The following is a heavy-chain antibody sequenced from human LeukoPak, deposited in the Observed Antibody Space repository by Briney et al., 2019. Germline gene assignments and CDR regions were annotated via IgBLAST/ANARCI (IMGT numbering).Heavy chain of an antibody. CDR1: GFTFRTIG. CDR2: IQNDGNKK. D-gene: IGHD3-9*01. Sequence: GGSLRLSCVGSGFTFRTIGMXWVRQAPGXGLEWVAFIQNDGNKKDYVDPVNGRFIISRDDSKNTVFLQMDSLRAEDTAVYYCARDLHYDILIGYYLDSWGQGTLVTVSS. CDR3: ARDLHYDILIGYYLDS. J-gene: IGHJ4*02. V-gene: IGHV3-30*02.